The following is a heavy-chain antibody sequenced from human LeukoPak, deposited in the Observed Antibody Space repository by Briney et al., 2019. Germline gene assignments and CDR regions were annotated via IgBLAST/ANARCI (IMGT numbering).Heavy chain of an antibody. CDR3: ARGDPGSTMDV. Sequence: PSETLSLTCAVYGGSFSGYYWSWIRQPPGKGLEWIGEINHGGSTNYNPSLKSRVTISVDASKNQFSLKLSSVTAADTAVYYCARGDPGSTMDVWGKGTTVTVSS. J-gene: IGHJ6*03. CDR1: GGSFSGYY. V-gene: IGHV4-34*01. CDR2: INHGGST. D-gene: IGHD5/OR15-5a*01.